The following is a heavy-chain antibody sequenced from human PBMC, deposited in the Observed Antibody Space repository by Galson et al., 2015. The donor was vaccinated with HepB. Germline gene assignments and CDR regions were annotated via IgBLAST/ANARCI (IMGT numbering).Heavy chain of an antibody. J-gene: IGHJ4*02. D-gene: IGHD3-16*01. Sequence: SLRLSCAASGFTFDDYAMHWVRQAPGKGLEWVSGITWNSAGIGYADSVKGRFTISRDNAKNSLYLQMNSLRAEDTALYYCATERRSGDAVMIRGPVDWGQGTLVTVSS. CDR3: ATERRSGDAVMIRGPVD. V-gene: IGHV3-9*01. CDR1: GFTFDDYA. CDR2: ITWNSAGI.